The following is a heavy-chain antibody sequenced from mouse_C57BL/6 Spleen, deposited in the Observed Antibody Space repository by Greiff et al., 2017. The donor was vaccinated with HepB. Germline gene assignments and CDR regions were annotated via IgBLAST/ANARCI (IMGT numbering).Heavy chain of an antibody. V-gene: IGHV2-5*01. D-gene: IGHD1-1*01. Sequence: VQLQQSGPGLVQPSQSLSITCTVSGFSLTSYGVYWVRQSPGKGLEWLGVIWRGGSTDYNAAFMSRLSITKDNSKSQVFFKMNSLQADDTAIYYCAKMGYYGTRYFDVWGTGTTVTVSS. CDR1: GFSLTSYG. J-gene: IGHJ1*03. CDR2: IWRGGST. CDR3: AKMGYYGTRYFDV.